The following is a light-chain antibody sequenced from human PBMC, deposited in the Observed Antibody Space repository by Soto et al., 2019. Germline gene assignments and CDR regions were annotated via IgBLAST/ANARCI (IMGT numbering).Light chain of an antibody. J-gene: IGKJ1*01. V-gene: IGKV1-27*01. CDR2: AAS. Sequence: DIQMTQSPSSLSAAVGDRVTIACRAGQDISNYLAWYQQKPGRAPKLLIFAASTLQSGVPSRFSGSGSGTEFTLTISSLQPEDVATYYCQKYDSAPAWTFGQGTKVEIK. CDR3: QKYDSAPAWT. CDR1: QDISNY.